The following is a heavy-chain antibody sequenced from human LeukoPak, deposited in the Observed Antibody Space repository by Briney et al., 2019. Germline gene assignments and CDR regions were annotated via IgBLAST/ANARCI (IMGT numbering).Heavy chain of an antibody. Sequence: GGSLRLSCAASGFTFSSYEMNWVRQAPGKGLEWVSYISSSGSTIYYADSVKGRFTISRDNAKNSLYLQMNSLRAEDTAVYYCARGGYSGSCYYWGQGTLVTVSS. J-gene: IGHJ4*02. V-gene: IGHV3-48*03. CDR2: ISSSGSTI. D-gene: IGHD1-26*01. CDR1: GFTFSSYE. CDR3: ARGGYSGSCYY.